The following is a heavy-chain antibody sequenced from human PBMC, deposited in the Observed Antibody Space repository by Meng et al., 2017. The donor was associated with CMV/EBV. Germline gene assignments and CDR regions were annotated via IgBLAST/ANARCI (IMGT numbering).Heavy chain of an antibody. Sequence: GESLKISCAASGFTFSSYAMHWVRQAPGKGLEWVSVISYDGSNKYYADSVKGRFTLSRDNSKTTLYLQMNSLRAEDTDVYYYARDQFMYSSSFGGMDVWGQGTTVTVSS. CDR1: GFTFSSYA. V-gene: IGHV3-30*04. D-gene: IGHD6-6*01. CDR2: ISYDGSNK. J-gene: IGHJ6*02. CDR3: ARDQFMYSSSFGGMDV.